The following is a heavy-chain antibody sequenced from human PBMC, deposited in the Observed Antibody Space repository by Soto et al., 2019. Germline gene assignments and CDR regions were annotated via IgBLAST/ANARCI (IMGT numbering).Heavy chain of an antibody. CDR3: ARGAYYDILAGYYHRGFFYGMDV. CDR1: GFTFSSYV. CDR2: ISYDGTDK. V-gene: IGHV3-30-3*01. D-gene: IGHD3-9*01. J-gene: IGHJ6*02. Sequence: QVQLVESGGGVVQPGRSLRLSCAASGFTFSSYVMHWVRQAPGKGLEWVTLISYDGTDKYYADSVKGRFSISRDNSQNTLYLRMNSLRPEDTAVYFCARGAYYDILAGYYHRGFFYGMDVWGQGTTVTVSS.